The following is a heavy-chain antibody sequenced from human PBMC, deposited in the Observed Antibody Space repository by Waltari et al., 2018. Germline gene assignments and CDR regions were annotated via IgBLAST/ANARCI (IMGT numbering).Heavy chain of an antibody. Sequence: EVQLVESGGGLVKPGGSLRLPCAASGFSLNSYSRNWVCQAPGKGLEWVSSISHSSTYLYYTDSVKGRFTISRDNAKNSLFLQMNSLTVEDTAVYYCARDWSPGTALVADWWGQGTLVTVSS. V-gene: IGHV3-21*01. CDR2: ISHSSTYL. CDR1: GFSLNSYS. D-gene: IGHD5-18*01. J-gene: IGHJ4*02. CDR3: ARDWSPGTALVADW.